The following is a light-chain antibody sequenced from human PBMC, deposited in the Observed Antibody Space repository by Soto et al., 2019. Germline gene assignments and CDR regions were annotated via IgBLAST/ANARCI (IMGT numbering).Light chain of an antibody. V-gene: IGLV2-14*01. CDR1: SSDVGDYNY. Sequence: SVLTQPASVSGSPGQSIAISCTGTSSDVGDYNYVSWYQQHPGKAPKLIIYDVSDRPSGVSSRFSGSKSGNTASLTISGLQPEDEADYYCSSYTSSAPPYVFGTGTKVTGL. J-gene: IGLJ1*01. CDR3: SSYTSSAPPYV. CDR2: DVS.